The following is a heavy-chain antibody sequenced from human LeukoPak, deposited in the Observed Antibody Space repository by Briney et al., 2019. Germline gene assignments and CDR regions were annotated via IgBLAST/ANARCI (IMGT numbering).Heavy chain of an antibody. V-gene: IGHV3-53*01. CDR2: IYNSGGT. J-gene: IGHJ4*02. D-gene: IGHD6-13*01. Sequence: GGSLRLSCAASGFTVSSKYMSWVRQAPGKGLEWLSVIYNSGGTYYADSVKGRFTISRDNSKNTLYLQMNSLRAEDTAVYYCAKVDTIAAAGGPFDYWGQGTLVTVSS. CDR1: GFTVSSKY. CDR3: AKVDTIAAAGGPFDY.